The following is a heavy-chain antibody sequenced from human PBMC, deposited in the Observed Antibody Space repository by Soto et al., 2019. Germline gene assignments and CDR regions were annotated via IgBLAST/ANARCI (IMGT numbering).Heavy chain of an antibody. D-gene: IGHD5-12*01. V-gene: IGHV3-23*01. CDR3: AKDTFSYSVK. Sequence: EVQLLESGGGLVQPGGSLRLSCAASGFTLRSFAMNWARQAPGKGLEWVATIESIGGTYHADSVKDRFTISRDNSKDTLFLQMNSLRVEDTAVYYCAKDTFSYSVKWGQGTLVTVSS. CDR2: IESIGGT. J-gene: IGHJ4*02. CDR1: GFTLRSFA.